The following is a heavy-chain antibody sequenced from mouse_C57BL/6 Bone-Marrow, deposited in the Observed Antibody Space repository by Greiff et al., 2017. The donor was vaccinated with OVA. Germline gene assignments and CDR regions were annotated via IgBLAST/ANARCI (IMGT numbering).Heavy chain of an antibody. CDR1: GYTFTSYW. CDR3: ARKGSSFHY. CDR2: IHPNSGST. V-gene: IGHV1-64*01. Sequence: QVQLQQPGAELVKPGASVKLSCKASGYTFTSYWMHWVKQRPGQGLEWIGMIHPNSGSTNYNEKFKSKATLTVDKSSSTAYMQLSRLTTEDSAVYYCARKGSSFHYWGQGTTLTVSS. J-gene: IGHJ2*01. D-gene: IGHD1-1*01.